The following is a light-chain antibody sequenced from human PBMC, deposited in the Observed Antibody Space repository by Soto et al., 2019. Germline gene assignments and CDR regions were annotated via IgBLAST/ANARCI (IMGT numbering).Light chain of an antibody. Sequence: QSALTQPASVSGSPGQSITISCTGTSSDVGDYNYVSWYQQHPGKAPKLMLYDVRNRPSGISNRFSGSKSGNTASLNISGLQAEDEADYYCSSYTSSSTLFGAGTKLTVL. CDR1: SSDVGDYNY. CDR2: DVR. V-gene: IGLV2-14*01. J-gene: IGLJ1*01. CDR3: SSYTSSSTL.